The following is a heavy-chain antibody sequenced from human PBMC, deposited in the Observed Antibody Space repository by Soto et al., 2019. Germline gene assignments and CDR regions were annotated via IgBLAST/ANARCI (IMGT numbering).Heavy chain of an antibody. CDR2: ISYDGSNK. CDR1: GFTFSSYG. CDR3: AKDQPWLANYYYYGMDV. D-gene: IGHD6-19*01. V-gene: IGHV3-30*18. Sequence: PGGSLRLSCAASGFTFSSYGMHWVRQAPGKGLEWVAVISYDGSNKYYADSVKGRFTISRDNSKNTLYLQMNSLRAEDTAVYYCAKDQPWLANYYYYGMDVWGQGTTVTVSS. J-gene: IGHJ6*02.